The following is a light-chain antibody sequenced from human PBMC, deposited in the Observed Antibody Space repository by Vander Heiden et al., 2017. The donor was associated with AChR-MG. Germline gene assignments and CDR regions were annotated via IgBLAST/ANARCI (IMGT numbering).Light chain of an antibody. CDR2: EVG. CDR3: SSDAGSNNWV. J-gene: IGLJ3*02. CDR1: SSDVGGNSL. V-gene: IGLV2-8*01. Sequence: QPPSASGSPGQSVTISRTGTSSDVGGNSLVSWHQQHPGTAAKLVFYEVGQRSSGVPGLFSGSNAGNTASLTVSGLQADDEADYCCSSDAGSNNWVFGGGTKLTVL.